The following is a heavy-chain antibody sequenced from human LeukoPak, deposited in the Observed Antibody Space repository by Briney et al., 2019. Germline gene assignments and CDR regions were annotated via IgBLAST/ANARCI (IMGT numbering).Heavy chain of an antibody. CDR3: ASTNILTGYPY. V-gene: IGHV4-34*01. D-gene: IGHD3-9*01. Sequence: SETLSLTCTVSGGSISSYYWSWIRQPPGKGLEWIGEINHSGSTNYNPSLKSRVTISVDTSKNQFSLKLSSVTAADTAVYYCASTNILTGYPYWGQGTLVTVSS. J-gene: IGHJ4*02. CDR2: INHSGST. CDR1: GGSISSYY.